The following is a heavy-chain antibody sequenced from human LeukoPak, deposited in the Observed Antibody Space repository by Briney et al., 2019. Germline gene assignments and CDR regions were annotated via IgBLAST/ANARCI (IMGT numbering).Heavy chain of an antibody. V-gene: IGHV3-21*01. Sequence: GASLRLSCAASGFTFSSYSMNWVRQAPGKGLELVSSISSSSSYIYYADSVKGRFTISRDNAKNSLYLQMNSLRAEDTAVYYCARWGDILTGYSPYYYYYMDVWGKGTTVTVSS. CDR3: ARWGDILTGYSPYYYYYMDV. D-gene: IGHD3-9*01. J-gene: IGHJ6*03. CDR2: ISSSSSYI. CDR1: GFTFSSYS.